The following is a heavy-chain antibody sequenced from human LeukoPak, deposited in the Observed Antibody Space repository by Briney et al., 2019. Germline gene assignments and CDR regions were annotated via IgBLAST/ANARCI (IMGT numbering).Heavy chain of an antibody. D-gene: IGHD3-3*01. CDR2: IYNSGST. V-gene: IGHV4-59*12. Sequence: KPSETLSLTCTVSGGSISTYYWSWIRQPPGKGLEWIGYIYNSGSTNYNPSLKSRVTISVDTSKNQFSLELRSVTAADAAVYFCAFKSHRIGYYGEDNYYGLDVWGQGTTVTVSS. J-gene: IGHJ6*02. CDR1: GGSISTYY. CDR3: AFKSHRIGYYGEDNYYGLDV.